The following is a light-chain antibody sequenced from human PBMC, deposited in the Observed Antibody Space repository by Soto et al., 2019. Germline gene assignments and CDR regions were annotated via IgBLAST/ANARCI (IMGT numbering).Light chain of an antibody. CDR3: LLSYSGARV. Sequence: QTVVTQEPSLTVSPGGTVTLTCGSSTGAVTSGHYPYWFQQKPGQAPSTLSYDTSNKKTWTPARFSGSHIGGKAPLTLSGAKRVSEAEYYCLLSYSGARVFGGRTQLTVL. V-gene: IGLV7-46*01. J-gene: IGLJ2*01. CDR1: TGAVTSGHY. CDR2: DTS.